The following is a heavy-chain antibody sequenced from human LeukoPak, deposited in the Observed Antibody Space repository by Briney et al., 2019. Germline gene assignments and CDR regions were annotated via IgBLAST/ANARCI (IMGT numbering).Heavy chain of an antibody. CDR3: ARRRYCSGGSCYRRYWYFDL. CDR1: GGSISSSTYY. CDR2: IYYSGST. V-gene: IGHV4-39*07. D-gene: IGHD2-15*01. Sequence: SETLSLTCSVSGGSISSSTYYWGWIRQPPGKGMEWFGSIYYSGSTYYNPSLKSRVTISVDTSKNQFSLKLSSVTAADTAVYYCARRRYCSGGSCYRRYWYFDLWGRGTLVTVSS. J-gene: IGHJ2*01.